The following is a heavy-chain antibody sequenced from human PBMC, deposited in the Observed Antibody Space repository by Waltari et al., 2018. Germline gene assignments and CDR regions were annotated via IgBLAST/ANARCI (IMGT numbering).Heavy chain of an antibody. CDR3: ARAGRGSGTY. CDR1: GFTFSSYA. D-gene: IGHD3-10*01. Sequence: QVQLVESGGGVVQPGRSLRRSCAASGFTFSSYAMHWVRQAPGKGLEWVAVISYDGSNKYYADSVKGRFTISRDNSKNTLYLQMNSLRAEDTAVYYCARAGRGSGTYWGQGTLVTVSS. CDR2: ISYDGSNK. V-gene: IGHV3-30-3*01. J-gene: IGHJ4*02.